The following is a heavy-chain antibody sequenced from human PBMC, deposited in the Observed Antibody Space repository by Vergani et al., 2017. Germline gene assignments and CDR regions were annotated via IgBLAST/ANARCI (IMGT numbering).Heavy chain of an antibody. J-gene: IGHJ4*02. CDR2: FDPEDGNT. Sequence: QVQLVQSGAEVKKPGASVKVSCKVSGYTLTELSMHWVRQAPGKGLEWMGGFDPEDGNTNSAQKLQGRVTMTTDTSTSTAYMELRSLRSYDTAVYYCARAPGLANYYGSGSYDYFDYWGQGTLVTVSS. D-gene: IGHD3-10*01. CDR1: GYTLTELS. V-gene: IGHV1-24*01. CDR3: ARAPGLANYYGSGSYDYFDY.